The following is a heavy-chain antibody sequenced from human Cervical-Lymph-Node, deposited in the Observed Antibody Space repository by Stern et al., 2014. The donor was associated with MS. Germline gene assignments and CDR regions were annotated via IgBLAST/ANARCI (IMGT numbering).Heavy chain of an antibody. V-gene: IGHV4-39*02. CDR1: GGSVSSTNYY. CDR3: ARVRGYGDSYFDY. J-gene: IGHJ4*02. Sequence: QVQLQESGPGLVKPSETLSLTCSVSGGSVSSTNYYWGWIRQPPGRDLEWIGSIYYSGNTYYNPSLKSRVAISVDTSKNQFSLKVRSVTAADTAVYYCARVRGYGDSYFDYWGQGTLVTVSS. D-gene: IGHD4-17*01. CDR2: IYYSGNT.